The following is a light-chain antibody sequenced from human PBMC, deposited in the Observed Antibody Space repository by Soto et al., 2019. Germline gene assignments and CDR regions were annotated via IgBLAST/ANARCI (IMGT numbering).Light chain of an antibody. CDR2: SAS. J-gene: IGKJ1*01. V-gene: IGKV3-15*01. Sequence: EIVLTQSPGTLSLSPGERAALSFRPSQSVSSYLAWYQQRPGQAPRLLLHSASIRATGIPPKFSGSGSGTEFTLTISRLQSEDVAVYYCQQYNNWPPWTFGPGTKVDIK. CDR1: QSVSSY. CDR3: QQYNNWPPWT.